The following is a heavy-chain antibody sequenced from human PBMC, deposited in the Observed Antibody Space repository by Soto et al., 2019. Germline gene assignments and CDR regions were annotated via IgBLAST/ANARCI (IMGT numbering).Heavy chain of an antibody. CDR2: TYYRSKWYN. J-gene: IGHJ6*02. V-gene: IGHV6-1*01. CDR1: GDSVSSNSAA. CDR3: ARDLVGTTAYSSYGTDV. Sequence: PSQTLSLTCAISGDSVSSNSAAWNWIRQSPSRGLEWLGRTYYRSKWYNDYAVSVKSRITINPDTSKNQFSLQLNSVTPEDTTVYYCARDLVGTTAYSSYGTDVWCPATTVSGSS. D-gene: IGHD1-26*01.